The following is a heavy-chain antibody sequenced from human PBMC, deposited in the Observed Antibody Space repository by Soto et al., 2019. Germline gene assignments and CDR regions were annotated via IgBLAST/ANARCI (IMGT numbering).Heavy chain of an antibody. J-gene: IGHJ4*02. CDR1: GYTFTNFG. V-gene: IGHV1-18*01. CDR3: ARGGNPIAC. Sequence: QVQLVQSGAEVKKPGASVKVSCKASGYTFTNFGISWVRQAPGQGLEWMGWISAYNGNTNYAQNFQGRVTMTTDTAISTADMELRSLRSDDTAVYYGARGGNPIACGGQGTLVTV. CDR2: ISAYNGNT. D-gene: IGHD2-21*01.